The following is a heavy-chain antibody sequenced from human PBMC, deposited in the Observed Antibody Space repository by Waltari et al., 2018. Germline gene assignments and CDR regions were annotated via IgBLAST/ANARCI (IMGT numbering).Heavy chain of an antibody. CDR2: MNPNSGNT. J-gene: IGHJ5*02. D-gene: IGHD1-26*01. V-gene: IGHV1-8*03. CDR1: GYTFTSYD. Sequence: QVQLVQSGAEVKKPGASVKVSCKASGYTFTSYDINWVRQATGQGLEWMGWMNPNSGNTGYAQKFQGRVTITADKSTSTAYMELSSLRSEDTAVYYCARVPGELSWFDPWGQGTLVTVSS. CDR3: ARVPGELSWFDP.